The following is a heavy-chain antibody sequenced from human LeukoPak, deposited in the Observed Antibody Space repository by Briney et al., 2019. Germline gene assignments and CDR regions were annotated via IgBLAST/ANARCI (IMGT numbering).Heavy chain of an antibody. CDR2: INHGGST. J-gene: IGHJ4*02. CDR3: ARVPSAHSSSSRSGDY. V-gene: IGHV4-34*01. D-gene: IGHD6-6*01. Sequence: SETLSLTCAVYGGSFSGYYWSWIRQPPGKGLEWIGEINHGGSTNYNPSLKSRVTISVDTSKNQSSLKLSSVIAADTAVYYCARVPSAHSSSSRSGDYWGQGTLVTVSS. CDR1: GGSFSGYY.